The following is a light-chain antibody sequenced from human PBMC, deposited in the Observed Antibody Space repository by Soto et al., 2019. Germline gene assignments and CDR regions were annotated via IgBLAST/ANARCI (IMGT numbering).Light chain of an antibody. J-gene: IGKJ1*01. V-gene: IGKV3-15*01. CDR2: DAS. CDR1: QSVSSN. Sequence: EIVKTQSPATLSVSPGETATLSCRASQSVSSNNLSWYQQKPGQAPRLLIYDASTRATGIPDRFSGSGSGTEFTLTISGLQSEDFAIYYCQQFDKWPPSTFGQGTKVDI. CDR3: QQFDKWPPST.